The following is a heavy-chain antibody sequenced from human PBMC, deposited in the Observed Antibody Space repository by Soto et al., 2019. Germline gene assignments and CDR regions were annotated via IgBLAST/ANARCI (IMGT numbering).Heavy chain of an antibody. CDR1: GGTFSSYA. Sequence: QVQLVQSGAEVKKPGASVKVSCKASGGTFSSYAISWVRQAPGQGLEWMGGIIPIFGTANYAQKFQGRVTMNADESTSTAYMDRSSLRSEATAVYYCARAKLGYCSSTSWAYNWFDPLGQGTLVTVSS. J-gene: IGHJ5*02. D-gene: IGHD2-2*01. CDR2: IIPIFGTA. V-gene: IGHV1-69*01. CDR3: ARAKLGYCSSTSWAYNWFDP.